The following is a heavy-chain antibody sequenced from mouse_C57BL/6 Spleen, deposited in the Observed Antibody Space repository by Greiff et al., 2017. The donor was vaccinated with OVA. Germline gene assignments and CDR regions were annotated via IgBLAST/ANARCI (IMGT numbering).Heavy chain of an antibody. J-gene: IGHJ3*01. CDR1: GYTFTGYW. Sequence: VHLVESGAELMKPGASVKLSCKATGYTFTGYWIEWVKQRPGHGLEWIGEILPGSGSTNYNEKFKGKATFTADTSSNTAYMQLSSLTTEDSAIYYCARKVYYYGSSPWFAYWGQGTLVTVSA. CDR2: ILPGSGST. D-gene: IGHD1-1*01. V-gene: IGHV1-9*01. CDR3: ARKVYYYGSSPWFAY.